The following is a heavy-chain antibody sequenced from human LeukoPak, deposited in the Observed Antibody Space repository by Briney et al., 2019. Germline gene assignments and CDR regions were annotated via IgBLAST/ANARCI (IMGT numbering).Heavy chain of an antibody. Sequence: ASVKVSCKTSGYTFTGYYIHWVRQAPGQGLEWMGWINPNSGGTNYAQKFQGRVTLTRDTSIGTVYMDLSRLRSDDTALYYCASDLGVRGYWGQGTLVTVSS. CDR1: GYTFTGYY. CDR2: INPNSGGT. V-gene: IGHV1-2*02. J-gene: IGHJ4*02. D-gene: IGHD3-10*01. CDR3: ASDLGVRGY.